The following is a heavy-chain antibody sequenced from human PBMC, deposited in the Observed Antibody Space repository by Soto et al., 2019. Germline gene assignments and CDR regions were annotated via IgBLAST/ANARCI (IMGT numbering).Heavy chain of an antibody. CDR2: ISSGGPTK. J-gene: IGHJ3*02. V-gene: IGHV3-48*03. Sequence: EGQLVESGGGWAKPGGSLRLSCAASGFTFSSFEMNWVRQAPGKGLEFVAYISSGGPTKFYADSVKGRFTISRDNAKNSLLLQMHSLTAEDSAVYYCAREGPADGLDIWGQGTMVTVSS. CDR1: GFTFSSFE. CDR3: AREGPADGLDI.